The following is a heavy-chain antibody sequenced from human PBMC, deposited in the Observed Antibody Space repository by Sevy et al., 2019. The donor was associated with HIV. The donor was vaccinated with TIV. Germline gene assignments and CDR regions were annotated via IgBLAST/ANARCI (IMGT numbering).Heavy chain of an antibody. CDR2: VYHSGST. J-gene: IGHJ4*02. D-gene: IGHD3-9*01. Sequence: SETLSLICTVSGYSLGSIYYWGWIRQPPGKGLEWIGSVYHSGSTYYNPSLKSRVTISVDTSKNRFSLKVTSVTAADTAVYYCARDLGLGIQFDYWGQGTLVTVSS. V-gene: IGHV4-38-2*02. CDR3: ARDLGLGIQFDY. CDR1: GYSLGSIYY.